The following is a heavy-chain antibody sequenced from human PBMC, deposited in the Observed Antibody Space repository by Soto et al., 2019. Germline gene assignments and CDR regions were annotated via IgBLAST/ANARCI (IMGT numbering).Heavy chain of an antibody. J-gene: IGHJ4*02. CDR2: ISNTGGNT. Sequence: GGSLRLSCAASGFTFNNYAMSWVRQAPGKGPEWVSTISNTGGNTYYADSVKGRFTISRDISTDTLYLQMSSLRAEDTAVYYCAKDQIWEVPHFFDYWGQGTLVTVSS. CDR3: AKDQIWEVPHFFDY. D-gene: IGHD1-26*01. V-gene: IGHV3-23*01. CDR1: GFTFNNYA.